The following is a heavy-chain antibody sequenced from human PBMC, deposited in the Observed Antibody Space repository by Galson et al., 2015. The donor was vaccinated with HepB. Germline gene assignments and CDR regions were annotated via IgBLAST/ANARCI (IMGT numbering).Heavy chain of an antibody. V-gene: IGHV5-10-1*01. J-gene: IGHJ4*02. Sequence: QSGAEVKKPGESLRISCKGSGYSFTSYWISWVRQMPGKGLEWMGRIDPSDSYTNYSPSFQGHVTISADKSISTAYLQWSSLKASDTAMYYCARQGGPYGDYEGDFDYWGQGTLVTVSS. D-gene: IGHD4-17*01. CDR1: GYSFTSYW. CDR2: IDPSDSYT. CDR3: ARQGGPYGDYEGDFDY.